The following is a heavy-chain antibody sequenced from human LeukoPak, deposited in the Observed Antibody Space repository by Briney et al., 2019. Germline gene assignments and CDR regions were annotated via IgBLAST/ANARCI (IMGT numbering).Heavy chain of an antibody. J-gene: IGHJ4*02. CDR1: GGSISSYY. Sequence: SETLSLTCTVSGGSISSYYWSWIRQPPGNGLVWIGYIHYSGTTNYNPSLESRVTISVDTSKNQFSLKLSSVTAADTAVYYCARPQGMAANAFDYWGQGTLVTVSS. V-gene: IGHV4-59*12. D-gene: IGHD5-24*01. CDR3: ARPQGMAANAFDY. CDR2: IHYSGTT.